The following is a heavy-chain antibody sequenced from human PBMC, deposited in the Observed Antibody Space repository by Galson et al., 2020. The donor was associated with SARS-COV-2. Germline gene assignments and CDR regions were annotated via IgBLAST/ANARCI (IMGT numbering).Heavy chain of an antibody. CDR3: AAVSSGWSARVAFDI. J-gene: IGHJ3*02. CDR2: IWYDGSNK. CDR1: GFTFSSYG. D-gene: IGHD6-19*01. V-gene: IGHV3-33*01. Sequence: GESLKISCAASGFTFSSYGMHWVRQAPGKGLEWVAVIWYDGSNKYYADSVKGRFTISRDNSKNTLYLQMNSLRAEDTAVYYCAAVSSGWSARVAFDIWGQGTMVTVSS.